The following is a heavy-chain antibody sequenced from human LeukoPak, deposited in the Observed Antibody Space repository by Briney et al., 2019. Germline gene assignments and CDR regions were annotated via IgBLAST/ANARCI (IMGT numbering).Heavy chain of an antibody. J-gene: IGHJ6*03. Sequence: GGSLRLSCAASGFTFSTYSMNWVRQSPGKGLEWVSYISSGSSTIYYADSVKGRFTISRDNAKNSLYLQMNSLRAEDTAVYYCAKSREWYYYYMDVWGKGTTVTVSS. V-gene: IGHV3-48*01. D-gene: IGHD3-3*01. CDR3: AKSREWYYYYMDV. CDR1: GFTFSTYS. CDR2: ISSGSSTI.